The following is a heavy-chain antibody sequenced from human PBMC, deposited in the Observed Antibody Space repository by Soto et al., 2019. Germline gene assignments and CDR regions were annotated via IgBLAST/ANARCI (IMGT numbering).Heavy chain of an antibody. J-gene: IGHJ5*02. CDR1: GFSLSTSGAG. V-gene: IGHV2-5*02. D-gene: IGHD2-2*01. Sequence: SGPTLVNPTQPLTLTCTFSGFSLSTSGAGVGWVRQPPGKALEWLALIFWDDDKRYNSSLRSRLTITKATSKNQVVLTLTNMDPVDTATYYCAHRRDATVRVPAAISAWFDPWGQGTQVTVSS. CDR2: IFWDDDK. CDR3: AHRRDATVRVPAAISAWFDP.